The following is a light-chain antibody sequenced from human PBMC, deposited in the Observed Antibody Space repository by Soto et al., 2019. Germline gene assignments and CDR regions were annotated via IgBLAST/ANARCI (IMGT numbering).Light chain of an antibody. Sequence: QSALTQPASVSGSPGQSITISCTGTSSDIGGYNYVSWYQQHPGKAPKLIIYEVSNRPSGVSNRFSGSKSGNMASLTISGLQAEDEAHYYCSSYRGGSTQVFGGGTKLTVL. CDR2: EVS. CDR3: SSYRGGSTQV. CDR1: SSDIGGYNY. V-gene: IGLV2-14*01. J-gene: IGLJ2*01.